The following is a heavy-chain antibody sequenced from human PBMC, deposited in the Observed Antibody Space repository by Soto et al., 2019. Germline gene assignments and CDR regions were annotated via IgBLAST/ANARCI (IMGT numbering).Heavy chain of an antibody. CDR3: ARVFCSGTSCYDLFDY. CDR1: GGSISSGGYY. V-gene: IGHV4-61*08. Sequence: SETLSLTCTVSGGSISSGGYYWSWIRQHPGKGLEWIGYIYYSGSTNYNPSLKSRLTISIDTSKNQFSLNLSSVTAADTAVYFCARVFCSGTSCYDLFDYWGQGTLVTVSS. J-gene: IGHJ4*02. CDR2: IYYSGST. D-gene: IGHD2-2*01.